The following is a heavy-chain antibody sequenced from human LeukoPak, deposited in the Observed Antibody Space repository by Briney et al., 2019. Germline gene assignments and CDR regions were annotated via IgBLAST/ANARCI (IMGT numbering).Heavy chain of an antibody. CDR2: INGDGSST. J-gene: IGHJ6*02. CDR1: GFTFSSYW. Sequence: GRSLRLSCAASGFTFSSYWMHWVRQAPGKGLVWVSRINGDGSSTSYADSVKGRFTISRDNAKNTLYLQMNSLRAEDTAVYYCARGEYCSSTSCYGDYYYYYGMDVWGQGTTVTVSS. D-gene: IGHD2-2*01. V-gene: IGHV3-74*01. CDR3: ARGEYCSSTSCYGDYYYYYGMDV.